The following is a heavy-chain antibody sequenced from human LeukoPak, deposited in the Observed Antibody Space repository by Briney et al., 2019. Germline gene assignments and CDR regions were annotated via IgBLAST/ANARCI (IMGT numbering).Heavy chain of an antibody. CDR3: ARDGGIAVGGRTNWFDP. V-gene: IGHV3-7*01. CDR2: IKQDGSEK. CDR1: GFTFSSYG. D-gene: IGHD6-19*01. J-gene: IGHJ5*02. Sequence: PGGSLRLSCAASGFTFSSYGMHWVRQAPGKGLEWVANIKQDGSEKYYVDSVKGRFTISRDNAKNSLYLQMNSLRAEDTAVYYCARDGGIAVGGRTNWFDPWGQGTLVTVSS.